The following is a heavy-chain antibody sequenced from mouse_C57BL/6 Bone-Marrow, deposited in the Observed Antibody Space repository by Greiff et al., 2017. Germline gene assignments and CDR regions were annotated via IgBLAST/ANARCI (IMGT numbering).Heavy chain of an antibody. V-gene: IGHV5-4*03. CDR1: GFTFSSYA. D-gene: IGHD1-1*01. CDR3: ARVGTTVVAPYYFDY. CDR2: ISDGGSYT. J-gene: IGHJ2*01. Sequence: EVKLMESGGGLVKPGGSLKLSCAASGFTFSSYAMSWVRQTPEKRLEWVATISDGGSYTYYPDNVKGRFTISRDNAKNNLYLQMSHLKSEDTAMYYCARVGTTVVAPYYFDYWGQGTTLTVSS.